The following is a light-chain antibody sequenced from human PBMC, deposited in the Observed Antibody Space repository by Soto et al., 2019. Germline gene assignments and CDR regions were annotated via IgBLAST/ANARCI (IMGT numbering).Light chain of an antibody. CDR2: AAS. Sequence: EIVLTQSPDTLSLSPGERATLSCRASQSVSSSLLAWYQQKPGQAPRPLISAASSRATGIPDRFSGSGSGTQFTLTISSLQPEDFATYYCQQSYKTPHTFGQGTKLETK. CDR1: QSVSSSL. J-gene: IGKJ2*01. V-gene: IGKV3D-20*02. CDR3: QQSYKTPHT.